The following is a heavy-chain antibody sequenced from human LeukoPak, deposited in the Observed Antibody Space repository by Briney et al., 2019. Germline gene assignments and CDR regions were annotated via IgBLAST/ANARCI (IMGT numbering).Heavy chain of an antibody. CDR2: ISSSSSYI. J-gene: IGHJ3*02. CDR3: ARDGASGGVRRRDAFDI. V-gene: IGHV3-21*04. Sequence: GGSLRLSCAASGFTFSSCSMNWVRQAPGKGLEWVSSISSSSSYIYYADSVKGRFTISRDNAKNSLYLQMNSLRAEDTAVYYCARDGASGGVRRRDAFDIWGQGTMVTVSS. D-gene: IGHD4/OR15-4a*01. CDR1: GFTFSSCS.